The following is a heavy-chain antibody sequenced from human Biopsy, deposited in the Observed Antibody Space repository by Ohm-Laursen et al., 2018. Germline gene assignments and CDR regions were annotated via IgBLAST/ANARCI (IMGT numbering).Heavy chain of an antibody. V-gene: IGHV1-18*01. CDR1: GYTFYSYG. CDR2: ITADNT. J-gene: IGHJ3*01. D-gene: IGHD2-21*02. Sequence: SVKVSCKASGYTFYSYGITWVRQAPGQGLEWMGWITADNTNSAQKFQGRLTMTTDISTSTAYMDLKGLRSDDKAIYYCARAFGGAYYSYAFDLWGQGTLVTVSS. CDR3: ARAFGGAYYSYAFDL.